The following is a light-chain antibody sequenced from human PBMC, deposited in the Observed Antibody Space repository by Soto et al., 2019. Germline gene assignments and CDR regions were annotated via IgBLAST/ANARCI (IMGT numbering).Light chain of an antibody. V-gene: IGKV3D-15*01. J-gene: IGKJ4*01. CDR2: GAS. Sequence: EIVMTQSPSTLSVSPWERATLSCRASQSVSSNLAWYQQKPGQAPRLLIYGASTRATGIPARFSGSGSGTEFTLTISSLQSEDFAVYYCQQYNNWPPRTFGGGTKVDIK. CDR1: QSVSSN. CDR3: QQYNNWPPRT.